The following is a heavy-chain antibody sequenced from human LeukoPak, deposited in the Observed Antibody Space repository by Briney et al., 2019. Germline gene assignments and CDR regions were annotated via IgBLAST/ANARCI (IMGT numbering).Heavy chain of an antibody. J-gene: IGHJ6*03. D-gene: IGHD6-19*01. CDR3: ARGIAVAGYYYYYYMDV. CDR1: GGSISSYY. V-gene: IGHV4-59*12. CDR2: IYHSGST. Sequence: SETLSLTCTVSGGSISSYYWSWIRQPPGKGLEWIGSIYHSGSTYYNPSLKSRVTISVDTSKNQFSLKLSSVTAADTAVYYCARGIAVAGYYYYYYMDVWGKGTTVTVSS.